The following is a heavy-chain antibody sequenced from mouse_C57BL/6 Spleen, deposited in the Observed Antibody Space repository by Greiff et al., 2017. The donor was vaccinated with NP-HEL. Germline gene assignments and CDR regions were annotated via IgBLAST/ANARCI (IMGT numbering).Heavy chain of an antibody. V-gene: IGHV14-3*01. Sequence: VQPQQSVAELVRPGASVKLSCTASGFNIKNTYMHWVKQRPEQGLEWIGRIDPANGNTKYAPKFQGKATITADTSSNKAYLQLSSLTSEDTAIYYCARTHYYGSTYWYFDVWGTGTTVTVSS. J-gene: IGHJ1*03. CDR2: IDPANGNT. CDR3: ARTHYYGSTYWYFDV. CDR1: GFNIKNTY. D-gene: IGHD1-1*01.